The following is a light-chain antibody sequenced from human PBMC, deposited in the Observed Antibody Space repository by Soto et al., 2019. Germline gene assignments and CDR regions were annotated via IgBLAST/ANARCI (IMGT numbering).Light chain of an antibody. CDR2: EVS. CDR3: ASHTTTNTRV. J-gene: IGLJ1*01. V-gene: IGLV2-14*03. CDR1: SSDVGAYDY. Sequence: QSVLTQPASVSGSPGQSIAISCTGTSSDVGAYDYVSWYQQHPGRAPRLVIYEVSNRPSGVSNRFSGSKSVNTATLTISGLQAEDEAAYYCASHTTTNTRVFGTGTKVTVL.